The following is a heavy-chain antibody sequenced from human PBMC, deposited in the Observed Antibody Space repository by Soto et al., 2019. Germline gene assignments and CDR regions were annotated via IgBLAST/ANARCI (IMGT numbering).Heavy chain of an antibody. CDR1: GYTFTGYY. V-gene: IGHV1-2*04. D-gene: IGHD3-22*01. Sequence: QVQLVQSGAEVKKPGASVKVSCKASGYTFTGYYMHWVRQAPGQGLEWMGWINPNSGGTNYAQKFQGWVTMTRDTAISTAYMELSRLRSDDTAVYYCASSYYDSSRFSNEAFAIWGQGTMVTVPS. CDR3: ASSYYDSSRFSNEAFAI. CDR2: INPNSGGT. J-gene: IGHJ3*02.